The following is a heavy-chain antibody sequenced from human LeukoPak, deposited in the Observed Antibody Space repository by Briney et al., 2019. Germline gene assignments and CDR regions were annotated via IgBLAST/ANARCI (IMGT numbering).Heavy chain of an antibody. CDR1: GFTFSSYG. V-gene: IGHV3-30*18. D-gene: IGHD6-19*01. CDR3: AKDSPRIAVAGRAYYYGMDV. J-gene: IGHJ6*02. Sequence: GGSLRLPCAASGFTFSSYGMHWVRQAPGKGLEWVAVISYDGSNKYYADSVKGRFTISRDNSKNTLYLQMNSLRAEDTAVYYCAKDSPRIAVAGRAYYYGMDVWGQGTTVTVSS. CDR2: ISYDGSNK.